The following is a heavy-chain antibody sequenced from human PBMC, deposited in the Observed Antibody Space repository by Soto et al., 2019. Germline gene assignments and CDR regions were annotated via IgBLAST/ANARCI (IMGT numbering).Heavy chain of an antibody. CDR2: FNGGNGDT. Sequence: QVQLVQSGAEVKQSGASVRVSCKASGHSFTSYAMHWVRQAPGQRLEWMGWFNGGNGDTRYSQKFQDRVTITRDTSASTVYMEVSSLRSEDTAVYFCASSSWAGTIFYYGMDIWGQGTTVTVS. J-gene: IGHJ6*02. CDR3: ASSSWAGTIFYYGMDI. D-gene: IGHD1-7*01. V-gene: IGHV1-3*01. CDR1: GHSFTSYA.